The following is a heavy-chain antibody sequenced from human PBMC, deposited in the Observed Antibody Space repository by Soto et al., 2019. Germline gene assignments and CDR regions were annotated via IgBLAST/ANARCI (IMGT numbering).Heavy chain of an antibody. CDR3: ARPSAYSSSWYNYYGMDV. CDR2: IYPGDSET. Sequence: GESLKISCKGSGYSFDSFWIGWVRQMPGKGLEWMGLIYPGDSETRYSPSFQGQVTISADKSTNTAYLQWSSLKASDTAMYYCARPSAYSSSWYNYYGMDVWGQGTTVTVSS. CDR1: GYSFDSFW. V-gene: IGHV5-51*01. D-gene: IGHD6-13*01. J-gene: IGHJ6*02.